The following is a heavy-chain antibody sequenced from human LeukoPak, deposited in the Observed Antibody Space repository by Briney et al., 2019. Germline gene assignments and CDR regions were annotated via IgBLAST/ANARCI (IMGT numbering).Heavy chain of an antibody. Sequence: GGSLRLSCKASGFTFSSYAFSWVRKAPGKGLERVSGIIDMGDITYYANSVKGRFTISRDNSKNTLYLQMNSLRAEDTAVYYCAKLGGQEVYNYYVGVWGKGTTVAVSS. D-gene: IGHD3-16*01. CDR2: IIDMGDIT. V-gene: IGHV3-23*01. CDR3: AKLGGQEVYNYYVGV. J-gene: IGHJ6*03. CDR1: GFTFSSYA.